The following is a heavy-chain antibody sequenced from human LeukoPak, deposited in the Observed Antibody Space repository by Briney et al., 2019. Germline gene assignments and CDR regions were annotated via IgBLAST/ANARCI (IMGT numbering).Heavy chain of an antibody. CDR3: ARGGWKTFDY. J-gene: IGHJ4*02. CDR2: IYYSGST. V-gene: IGHV4-59*01. D-gene: IGHD1-1*01. CDR1: GGSISSYY. Sequence: SETLSLTCIVSGGSISSYYWSWIRQPPGKGLEWIGYIYYSGSTNYNPSLKSRVTISVDTSKNQFSLKLSSVTAADTAVYYCARGGWKTFDYWGQGTLVTVSP.